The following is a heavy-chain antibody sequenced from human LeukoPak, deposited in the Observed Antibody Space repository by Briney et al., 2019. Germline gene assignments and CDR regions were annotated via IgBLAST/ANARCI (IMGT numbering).Heavy chain of an antibody. CDR3: ARVDYGGRNWFDP. CDR2: IYYSGST. CDR1: GGSISSGGYY. V-gene: IGHV4-31*03. Sequence: SQTLSLTCTVSGGSISSGGYYWSWIRQHPGKGLEWIGHIYYSGSTYYNPSLKSRVTISVDTSKNQFSLKLSSVTAADTAVYYCARVDYGGRNWFDPWGQGTLVTVSS. D-gene: IGHD4-23*01. J-gene: IGHJ5*02.